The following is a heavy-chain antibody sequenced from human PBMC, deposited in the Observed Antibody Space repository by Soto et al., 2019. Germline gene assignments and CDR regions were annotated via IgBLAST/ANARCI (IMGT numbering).Heavy chain of an antibody. Sequence: GGSLRLSCAASGFTFSSYWMSWVRQAPGKGLEWVANIKQDGSEKYYVDSVKGRFTISRDNAKNSLYLQMNSLRAEDTAVYYCARAVRPRTMDFDYWGQGTLVTVSS. CDR3: ARAVRPRTMDFDY. CDR2: IKQDGSEK. D-gene: IGHD3-10*01. J-gene: IGHJ4*02. CDR1: GFTFSSYW. V-gene: IGHV3-7*05.